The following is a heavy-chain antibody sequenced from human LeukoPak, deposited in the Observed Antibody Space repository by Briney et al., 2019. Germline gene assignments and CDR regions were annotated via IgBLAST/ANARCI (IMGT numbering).Heavy chain of an antibody. CDR2: INPNSGGT. CDR1: GYTFTGYY. CDR3: AMQQLVGRNYYYYMDV. Sequence: GASVKVSCKASGYTFTGYYMHWVRQAPGQGLEWMGWINPNSGGTNYAQKFQGRVTVTRDTSISTAYMELSRLRSDDTAVYYCAMQQLVGRNYYYYMDVWGKGTTVTVSS. V-gene: IGHV1-2*02. J-gene: IGHJ6*03. D-gene: IGHD6-13*01.